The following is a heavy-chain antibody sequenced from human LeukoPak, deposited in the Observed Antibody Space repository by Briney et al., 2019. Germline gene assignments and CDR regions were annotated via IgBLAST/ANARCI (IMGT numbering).Heavy chain of an antibody. CDR2: IYYVGTT. D-gene: IGHD5-18*01. CDR3: ARRFTGEGYSYGYLGGYFDY. J-gene: IGHJ4*02. V-gene: IGHV4-39*01. CDR1: GGSISSSSYY. Sequence: SETLSLTCTVSGGSISSSSYYWGWIRQPPGKGLEWIGSIYYVGTTYYNPSLKSRVTISVDTSKNQFSLKLSSVTAADTAVYYCARRFTGEGYSYGYLGGYFDYWGQGTLVTVSS.